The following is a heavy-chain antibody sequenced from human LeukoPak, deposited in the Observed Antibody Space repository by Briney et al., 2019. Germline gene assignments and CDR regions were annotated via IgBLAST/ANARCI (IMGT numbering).Heavy chain of an antibody. J-gene: IGHJ5*02. CDR2: IYYSGST. CDR1: GGSISNYY. D-gene: IGHD3-22*01. Sequence: SETLSLTCIVSGGSISNYYWTWIRQPPGKGLEWIGYIYYSGSTKYNPSLKSRLTISVDTSKNQFSLRLSSVTAADTAVYHCARDRDSSGYLNWFDPWGQGTLVTVSS. V-gene: IGHV4-59*01. CDR3: ARDRDSSGYLNWFDP.